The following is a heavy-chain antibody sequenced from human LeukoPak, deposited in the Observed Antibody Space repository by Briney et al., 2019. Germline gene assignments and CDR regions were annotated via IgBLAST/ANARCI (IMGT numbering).Heavy chain of an antibody. CDR2: ISAYNGNT. J-gene: IGHJ6*02. D-gene: IGHD1-1*01. CDR1: GYTFASYG. V-gene: IGHV1-18*01. Sequence: ASVKVSCKASGYTFASYGISWVRPAPGQGREWIGWISAYNGNTNYAQKFQDRVTLTTDTSATTVYMELTSLRSDDTAIYYCARDGTEDVRRSSQFYVKYNYNGMDVWGQGTGVSV. CDR3: ARDGTEDVRRSSQFYVKYNYNGMDV.